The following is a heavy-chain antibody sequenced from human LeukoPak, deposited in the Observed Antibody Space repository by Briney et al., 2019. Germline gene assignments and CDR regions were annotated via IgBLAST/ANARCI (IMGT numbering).Heavy chain of an antibody. CDR1: GYTFTGYY. J-gene: IGHJ6*03. D-gene: IGHD2-21*01. Sequence: ASVKVSCKASGYTFTGYYMHWVRQAPGQGLEWMGWINPNSGGTNYAQKFQGRVTMTRDTSISTAYMELSRLRSDDTAVYYCARGVSGIYFYYYMDVWGKGTTVTISS. CDR2: INPNSGGT. V-gene: IGHV1-2*02. CDR3: ARGVSGIYFYYYMDV.